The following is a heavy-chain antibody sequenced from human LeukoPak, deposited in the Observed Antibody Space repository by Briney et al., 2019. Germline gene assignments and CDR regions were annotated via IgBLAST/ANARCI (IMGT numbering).Heavy chain of an antibody. V-gene: IGHV3-20*04. CDR3: ARDRIVGATSPGGY. Sequence: PGGSLRLSCAASGFTFDDYAMTWVRQAPGKGLGWVSGINWNGGSTGYADSVKGRFTISRDNAKNSLYLQMNSLRAEDTAFYYCARDRIVGATSPGGYWGQGTLVTVSS. CDR1: GFTFDDYA. J-gene: IGHJ4*02. D-gene: IGHD1-26*01. CDR2: INWNGGST.